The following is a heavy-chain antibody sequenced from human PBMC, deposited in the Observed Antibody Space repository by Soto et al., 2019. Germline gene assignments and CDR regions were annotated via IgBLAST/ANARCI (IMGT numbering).Heavy chain of an antibody. V-gene: IGHV3-23*04. Sequence: EVQLVESGGGLVQPGGSLRLSCVASGFTFSDYAMRWVRQAPGKGLEWVSAIGSAAKRTYYADSVMGRFTISRDSPRNMLFLEMNRLRVEDTAVYYCATRPVESEAFDVWGHGTMVIVSS. CDR2: IGSAAKRT. CDR3: ATRPVESEAFDV. CDR1: GFTFSDYA. J-gene: IGHJ3*01.